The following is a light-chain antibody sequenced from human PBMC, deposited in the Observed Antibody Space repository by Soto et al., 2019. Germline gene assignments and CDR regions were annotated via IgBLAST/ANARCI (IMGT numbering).Light chain of an antibody. CDR3: QQYYSTPWT. Sequence: IVLPQSPATLSSSPGERATLSCRSSQSVSSYLAWYKQKPGQAPRLLLSGASSRATGIPDRLSGSGSGTDFTLTISSLQAEDVAVYYCQQYYSTPWTCGQGTKG. CDR2: GAS. V-gene: IGKV3-11*01. J-gene: IGKJ1*01. CDR1: QSVSSY.